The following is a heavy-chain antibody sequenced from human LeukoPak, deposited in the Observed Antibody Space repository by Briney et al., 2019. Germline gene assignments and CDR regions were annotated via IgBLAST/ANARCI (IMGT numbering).Heavy chain of an antibody. CDR1: GFTLSNYA. D-gene: IGHD3-22*01. J-gene: IGHJ4*02. Sequence: PGGSLRLSCAASGFTLSNYAMSWVRQAPGKGPEWVSVISGNGVTILHADSVKGRFTISRDNSKNTLYLQMNSLRDEDTAIYYCAKGQFFFDSSGYYHWGQGTLVTVSS. V-gene: IGHV3-23*01. CDR3: AKGQFFFDSSGYYH. CDR2: ISGNGVTI.